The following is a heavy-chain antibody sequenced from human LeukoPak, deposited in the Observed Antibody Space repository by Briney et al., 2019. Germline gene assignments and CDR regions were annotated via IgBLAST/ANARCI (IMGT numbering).Heavy chain of an antibody. Sequence: SETLSLTCTVSGGSISSSSYYWGWIRQPPGKGLEWIGYIYYSGNTYYNPSLKSRVTISVDTSKNQFSLKLSSVTAADTAVYYCARELGYNWNPIDYWGQGTLVTVSS. CDR1: GGSISSSSYY. V-gene: IGHV4-39*07. CDR2: IYYSGNT. CDR3: ARELGYNWNPIDY. D-gene: IGHD1-20*01. J-gene: IGHJ4*02.